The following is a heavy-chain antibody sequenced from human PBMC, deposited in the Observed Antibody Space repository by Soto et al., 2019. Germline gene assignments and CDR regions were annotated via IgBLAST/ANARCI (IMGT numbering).Heavy chain of an antibody. Sequence: PSETLSLTCIVAGDSFRNSDYYWGWIRQPPGKGLEWIGFVSSGGDTYYKPSLQSRVTISVDTFKTQFYLRLNSVTAEDTAIYYCARLSEYDTSSVLISGAYDYWGQGTLVTVSS. D-gene: IGHD6-6*01. CDR1: GDSFRNSDYY. J-gene: IGHJ4*02. CDR3: ARLSEYDTSSVLISGAYDY. CDR2: VSSGGDT. V-gene: IGHV4-39*01.